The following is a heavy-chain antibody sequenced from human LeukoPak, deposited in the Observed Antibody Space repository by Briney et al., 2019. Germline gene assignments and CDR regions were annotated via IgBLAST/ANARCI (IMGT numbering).Heavy chain of an antibody. CDR2: ISGSGDNT. J-gene: IGHJ4*02. D-gene: IGHD3-16*01. CDR3: ARVRWGGLYYFDY. Sequence: GGSLRLSCAASGFTFSNYGMSWVRQAPGKGLEWVSGISGSGDNTYYADSVKGRFTISRDSAKNSLYLQMNSLRAEDTAVYYCARVRWGGLYYFDYWGQGTLVTVSS. V-gene: IGHV3-23*01. CDR1: GFTFSNYG.